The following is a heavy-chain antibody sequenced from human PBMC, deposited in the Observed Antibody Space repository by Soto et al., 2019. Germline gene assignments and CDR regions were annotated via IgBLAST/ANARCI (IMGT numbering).Heavy chain of an antibody. CDR2: IHHTGKT. Sequence: QVQLQEMGPGLVKPSQTLTITCTFSGDSVNSAYWSWIRQLPGKGLEWMGNIHHTGKTFYNPSLKSRVAISIYTSKPLFSRKMRSITAADTAVYYCARTDAYNSSFFDSWGQGTVVTVSS. J-gene: IGHJ4*02. CDR1: GDSVNSAY. V-gene: IGHV4-31*03. D-gene: IGHD6-6*01. CDR3: ARTDAYNSSFFDS.